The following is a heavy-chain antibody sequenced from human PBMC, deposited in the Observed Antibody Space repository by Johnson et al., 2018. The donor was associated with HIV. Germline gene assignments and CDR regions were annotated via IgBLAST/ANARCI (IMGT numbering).Heavy chain of an antibody. V-gene: IGHV3-11*04. D-gene: IGHD4-23*01. CDR2: ISGGSAGT. CDR3: AKRATVVSGSPSEAFDI. J-gene: IGHJ3*02. Sequence: VQLVESGGGLVKPGGSLRLSCVGSGFTFSDYYMSWVRQAPGKGLEWIAYISGGSAGTFYADSVKGRFTISRDNGKKSLYLQMNSLRAEDTAVYYCAKRATVVSGSPSEAFDIWGQGTMVTVSS. CDR1: GFTFSDYY.